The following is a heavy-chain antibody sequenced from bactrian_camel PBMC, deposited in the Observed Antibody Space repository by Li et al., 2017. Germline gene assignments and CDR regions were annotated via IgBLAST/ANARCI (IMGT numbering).Heavy chain of an antibody. V-gene: IGHV3S53*01. J-gene: IGHJ4*01. CDR1: V. D-gene: IGHD3*01. CDR3: AAGRRSVDGIMHRCELEY. CDR2: MDSLGRT. Sequence: VQLVESGGGSVQAGGSRRLSCTDFVMGWFRQPPGKDREGVAVMDSLGRTKYADSVNGRFTISKDNAKNTLNLQMNSLKPEDTAMYYCAAGRRSVDGIMHRCELEYWGQGTQVTVS.